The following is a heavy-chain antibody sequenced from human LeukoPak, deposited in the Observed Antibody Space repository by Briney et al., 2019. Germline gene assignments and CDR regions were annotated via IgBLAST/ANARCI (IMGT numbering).Heavy chain of an antibody. V-gene: IGHV5-51*01. CDR1: GSSFTSYW. CDR2: IYPGDSDT. Sequence: GESLKISCQGSGSSFTSYWIGWARQLPGKGLEWMGIIYPGDSDTRYSPSFQGQVTISADKSISTAYLQWSSLKASDTAMYYCARRAGGYDLWFDPWGQGTLVTVSS. D-gene: IGHD5-12*01. J-gene: IGHJ5*02. CDR3: ARRAGGYDLWFDP.